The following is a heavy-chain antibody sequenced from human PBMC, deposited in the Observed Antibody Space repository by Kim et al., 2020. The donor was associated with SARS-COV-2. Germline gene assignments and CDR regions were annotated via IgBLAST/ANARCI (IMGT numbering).Heavy chain of an antibody. J-gene: IGHJ4*02. Sequence: PSLKSRVTISVDTSKNQFSLKLSSVTAADTAVYYCASFPSQSGSYSQDVYWGQGTLVTVSS. CDR3: ASFPSQSGSYSQDVY. D-gene: IGHD1-26*01. V-gene: IGHV4-4*09.